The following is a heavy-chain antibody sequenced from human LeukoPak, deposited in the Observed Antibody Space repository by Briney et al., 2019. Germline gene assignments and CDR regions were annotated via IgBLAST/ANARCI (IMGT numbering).Heavy chain of an antibody. V-gene: IGHV4-34*01. J-gene: IGHJ4*02. CDR2: INHSGSP. Sequence: SETLSLTCTVSGSSITSFYWTWIRQPPGKGLEWIGEINHSGSPNNNPSLKSRVSISFDTSKDQFSLKLTSVTAADTAVYYCGSRRTAMFGVIKGPIDYWGQGTLVTVSS. D-gene: IGHD3-3*01. CDR1: GSSITSFY. CDR3: GSRRTAMFGVIKGPIDY.